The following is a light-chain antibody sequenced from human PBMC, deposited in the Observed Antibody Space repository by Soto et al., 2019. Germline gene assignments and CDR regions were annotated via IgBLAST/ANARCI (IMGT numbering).Light chain of an antibody. Sequence: NFMLTQPHSVSESPGRTITISCIRSAGSIASYYVQWLQQRPGSAPTTVIYEDDHRPSGVPDRFSGSIDKSSNSASLTISGLKTEDEADYYCQSYDDDKLVVFGGGTKVTVL. J-gene: IGLJ2*01. V-gene: IGLV6-57*04. CDR1: AGSIASYY. CDR2: EDD. CDR3: QSYDDDKLVV.